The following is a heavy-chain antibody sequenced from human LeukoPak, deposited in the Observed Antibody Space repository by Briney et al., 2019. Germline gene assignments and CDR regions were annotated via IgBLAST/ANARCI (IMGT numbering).Heavy chain of an antibody. V-gene: IGHV1-69*06. CDR3: ARSGYSSSWYWGDAFDI. D-gene: IGHD6-13*01. J-gene: IGHJ3*02. CDR1: GGTFSSYA. Sequence: ASVKVSCKASGGTFSSYAISWVRQAPGQGLGWMGGIIPIFGTANYAQKFQGRVTITADKSTSTAYMELSSLRSEDTAVYYCARSGYSSSWYWGDAFDIWGQGTMVTVSS. CDR2: IIPIFGTA.